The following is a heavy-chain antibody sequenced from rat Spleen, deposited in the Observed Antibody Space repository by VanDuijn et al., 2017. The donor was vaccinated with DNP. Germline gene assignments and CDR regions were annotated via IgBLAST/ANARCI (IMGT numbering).Heavy chain of an antibody. D-gene: IGHD1-12*02. V-gene: IGHV3-3*01. CDR1: GYSITSNY. J-gene: IGHJ4*01. Sequence: EVQLQESGPGLVKPSQSLSLTCSVTGYSITSNYWAWIRQFPGNKLEWMGSVNSAGTTNYNPSLKSRLSITRDTSKNQFFLQLNSVTTEDTATYYCASYYYDGYYAMDAWGQGTSVTVSS. CDR3: ASYYYDGYYAMDA. CDR2: VNSAGTT.